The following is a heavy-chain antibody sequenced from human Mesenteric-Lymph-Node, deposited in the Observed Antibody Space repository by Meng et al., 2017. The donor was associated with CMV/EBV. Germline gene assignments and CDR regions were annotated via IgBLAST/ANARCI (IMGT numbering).Heavy chain of an antibody. J-gene: IGHJ1*01. CDR3: ARAKELSSTTYFQH. D-gene: IGHD2-2*01. V-gene: IGHV1-69*04. CDR1: GGTFSSYP. CDR2: IIPILGIA. Sequence: TASGGTFSSYPLGWVRQAPGQGLEWMGRIIPILGIANYAQKFQGRVTITADKSTSTAYMELSSLRSEDTAVYYCARAKELSSTTYFQHWGQGTLVPSPQ.